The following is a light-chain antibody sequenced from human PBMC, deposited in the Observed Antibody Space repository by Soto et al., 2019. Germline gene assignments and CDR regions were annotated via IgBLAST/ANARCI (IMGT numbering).Light chain of an antibody. CDR1: EDISSY. Sequence: DIQLTQSPSFLSASLGDRVSITCRASEDISSYFAWYQRKPGKAPKVLISGASTLQSGVPSSFSGSGSGIAFTLTISSLQPEDFATYYCQQVKRSPLTFGGGTKVEIK. V-gene: IGKV1-9*01. J-gene: IGKJ4*01. CDR2: GAS. CDR3: QQVKRSPLT.